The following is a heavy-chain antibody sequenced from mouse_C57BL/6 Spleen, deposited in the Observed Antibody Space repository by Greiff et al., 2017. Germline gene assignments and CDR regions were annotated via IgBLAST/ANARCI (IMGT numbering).Heavy chain of an antibody. CDR2: ISSGSSTI. J-gene: IGHJ3*01. CDR1: GFTFSDYG. Sequence: EVKLVESGGGLVKPGGSLKLSCAASGFTFSDYGMHWVRQAPEKGLEWVAYISSGSSTIYYADTVKGRFTISRDNAKNTVFLQMTSLRTEDTAMYYCASSPFAYWGQGTLVTVSA. D-gene: IGHD6-1*01. CDR3: ASSPFAY. V-gene: IGHV5-17*01.